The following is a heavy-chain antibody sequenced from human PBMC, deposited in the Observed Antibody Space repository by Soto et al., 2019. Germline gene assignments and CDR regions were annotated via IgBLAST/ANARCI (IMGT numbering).Heavy chain of an antibody. D-gene: IGHD5-18*01. J-gene: IGHJ6*02. Sequence: TGGSLRLSCAASGFTFSRYWMHWVRQAPGKGLVWVSRINSDGISTRYADSVKGRFTISRDNAENTLYLQMNSLRAEDTALYYCARVWVDTPMVDGGYYYYGMDVWGQGTTVTVSS. V-gene: IGHV3-74*01. CDR2: INSDGIST. CDR3: ARVWVDTPMVDGGYYYYGMDV. CDR1: GFTFSRYW.